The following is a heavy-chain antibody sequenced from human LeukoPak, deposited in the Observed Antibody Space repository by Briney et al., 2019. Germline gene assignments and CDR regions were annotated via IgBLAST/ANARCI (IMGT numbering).Heavy chain of an antibody. CDR1: GGSFSGYY. Sequence: SETLSLTCAVYGGSFSGYYWSWIRQPPGKGLEWIGEINHSGSTNYNPSLKSRVTISVDTSKNQFSLTLSSVTAADTAVYYCARVRGGIRYFDLWGRGTLVTVSS. CDR2: INHSGST. V-gene: IGHV4-34*01. J-gene: IGHJ2*01. D-gene: IGHD3-16*01. CDR3: ARVRGGIRYFDL.